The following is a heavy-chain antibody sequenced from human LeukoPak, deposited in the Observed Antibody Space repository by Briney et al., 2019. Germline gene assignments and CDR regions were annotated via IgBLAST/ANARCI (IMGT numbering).Heavy chain of an antibody. CDR3: ARHPLGYYFDY. CDR1: GGSISSYY. Sequence: SETLSLTCTVSGGSISSYYWGWIRQPPGKGLEWIGSIYYSGSTYYNPSLKSRVTMSVDTSKNQFSLKLRSVTAADTAVYFCARHPLGYYFDYWGQGTLVTASS. V-gene: IGHV4-39*01. CDR2: IYYSGST. D-gene: IGHD7-27*01. J-gene: IGHJ4*02.